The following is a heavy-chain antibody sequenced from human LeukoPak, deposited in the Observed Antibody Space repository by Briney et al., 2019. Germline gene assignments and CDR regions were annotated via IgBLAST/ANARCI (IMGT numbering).Heavy chain of an antibody. CDR3: ASPTAGNY. CDR1: GGSISSSSYY. J-gene: IGHJ4*02. D-gene: IGHD5-18*01. CDR2: IYYSGST. V-gene: IGHV4-61*01. Sequence: PSETLSLTCTVSGGSISSSSYYWSWVRQPPGKGLEWIGYIYYSGSTNYNPSLKSRVTISVDTSKNQFSLKLSSVTAADTAVYYCASPTAGNYWGQGTLVTVSS.